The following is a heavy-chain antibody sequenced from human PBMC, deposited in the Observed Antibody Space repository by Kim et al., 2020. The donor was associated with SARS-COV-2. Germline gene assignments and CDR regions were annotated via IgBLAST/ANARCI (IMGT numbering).Heavy chain of an antibody. CDR1: GFTFSDYT. CDR3: AMWLGEHFDH. V-gene: IGHV3-23*01. CDR2: IIDTRTGNT. J-gene: IGHJ4*03. D-gene: IGHD3-10*01. Sequence: GGSLRLSCEASGFTFSDYTLLWVRQAPGKGLEWISTIIDTRTGNTHYADSVKGRFTISRDDSKNTLHLLMDTLRADDTARYYCAMWLGEHFDHWCRGALVTVSS.